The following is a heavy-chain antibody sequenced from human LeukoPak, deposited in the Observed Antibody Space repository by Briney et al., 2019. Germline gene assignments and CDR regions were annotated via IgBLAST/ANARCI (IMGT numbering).Heavy chain of an antibody. CDR2: ISSSSSYT. V-gene: IGHV3-11*06. CDR1: GLTFSDYY. J-gene: IGHJ4*02. D-gene: IGHD3-10*01. Sequence: GGYLRLSCAASGLTFSDYYMSWIRQAPGKGLEWGSYISSSSSYTNYADSVKGRFTISRDNAKNSLYLQMNSLRAEDTAVYYCARPTMVPRLYYFDYWGQGTLVTVSS. CDR3: ARPTMVPRLYYFDY.